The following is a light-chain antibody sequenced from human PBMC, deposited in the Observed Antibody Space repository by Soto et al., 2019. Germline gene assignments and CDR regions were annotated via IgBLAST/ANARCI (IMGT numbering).Light chain of an antibody. CDR2: GTS. CDR3: QQYGSPPALT. CDR1: HIVSSSF. Sequence: EVVLTQSPGTLSLSPGERATLSCRASHIVSSSFLAWYQQKVGQAPRLLIYGTSRRATGIPDRFSGSGSGTYFNPAITRLEPDDFAVYYCQQYGSPPALTFGGGTKVEIK. J-gene: IGKJ4*01. V-gene: IGKV3-20*01.